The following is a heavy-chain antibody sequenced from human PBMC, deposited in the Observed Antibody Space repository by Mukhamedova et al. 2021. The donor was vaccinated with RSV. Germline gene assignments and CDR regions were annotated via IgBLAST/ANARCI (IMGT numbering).Heavy chain of an antibody. V-gene: IGHV3-23*01. D-gene: IGHD3-22*01. J-gene: IGHJ4*02. Sequence: KGRFTISRDNSRNTLSLQINSLRAEDTAIYYCAKDSDSSGYYYRSYFDSWGQGTLVTVSS. CDR3: AKDSDSSGYYYRSYFDS.